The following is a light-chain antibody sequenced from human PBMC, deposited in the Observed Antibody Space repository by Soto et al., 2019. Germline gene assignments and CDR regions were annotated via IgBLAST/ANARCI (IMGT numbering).Light chain of an antibody. V-gene: IGKV3-15*01. CDR3: QQYNNWPGT. CDR2: GAS. J-gene: IGKJ1*01. Sequence: EIVLTQSPGTLSLSQGERATLSCRASQSVSNNYLAWYQQKPGQARWLLIYGASTRATGIPARFSGSGSGTEFTLTISSLQSEDFAVYYCQQYNNWPGTFGQGTKVAIK. CDR1: QSVSNN.